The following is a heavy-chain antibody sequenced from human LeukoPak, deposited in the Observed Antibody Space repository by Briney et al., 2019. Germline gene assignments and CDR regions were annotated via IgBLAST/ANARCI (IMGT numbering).Heavy chain of an antibody. V-gene: IGHV3-30-3*01. Sequence: GRSLRLSCAASGFTFSRYAMHWVRQAPGKGLEWVAVTSYDESNKEYADSVEGRFTISRDNSKNTLYLEINSLRAEDTAVYHCARDGGWLQFFDYWGQGTLVTVSS. CDR2: TSYDESNK. D-gene: IGHD5-24*01. CDR3: ARDGGWLQFFDY. CDR1: GFTFSRYA. J-gene: IGHJ4*02.